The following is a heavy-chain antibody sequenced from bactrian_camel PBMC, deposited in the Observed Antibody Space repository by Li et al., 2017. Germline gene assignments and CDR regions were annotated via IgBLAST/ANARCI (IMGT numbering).Heavy chain of an antibody. J-gene: IGHJ4*01. V-gene: IGHV3S40*01. D-gene: IGHD4*01. Sequence: DVQLVESGGGLVQPGRSLRLSCAGSGFTFSSYYMAWFRQAPGKEREGVAAIDHAGSATYTYAVRGRFTISKGRAKNTLYLQMNSLKPEDTAMYYCAARRWRPCYLVDYGPSNPGYAYLGQGTQVTVS. CDR3: AARRWRPCYLVDYGPSNPGYAY. CDR1: GFTFSSYY. CDR2: IDHAGSAT.